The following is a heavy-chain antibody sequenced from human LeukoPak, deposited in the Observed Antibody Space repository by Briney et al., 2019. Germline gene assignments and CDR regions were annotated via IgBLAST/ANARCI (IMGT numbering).Heavy chain of an antibody. D-gene: IGHD3-3*02. CDR3: ARVGDHFHWNLDL. CDR1: GFTVSTYY. CDR2: IYSGGTT. V-gene: IGHV3-53*01. J-gene: IGHJ2*01. Sequence: SGGSLRLSCAASGFTVSTYYMNWVRQAPGKGLEWVSIIYSGGTTYYADSVKGRFTISRDISKNTLSLQMNSLRAEDTAVYFCARVGDHFHWNLDLWGRGTLVSVSS.